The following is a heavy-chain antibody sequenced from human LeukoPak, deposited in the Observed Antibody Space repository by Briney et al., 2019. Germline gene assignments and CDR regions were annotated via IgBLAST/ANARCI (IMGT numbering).Heavy chain of an antibody. Sequence: GGSLRLSCAASGFTVSNNYMTWVRQAPGKGLEWVSLISTGGSPYYTDSVKGRFTISRDNSKNTLYLQMNSLRAEDTAVYYCVRGIRGYSFDYWGQGTLVTVSS. CDR3: VRGIRGYSFDY. V-gene: IGHV3-53*01. CDR1: GFTVSNNY. CDR2: ISTGGSP. J-gene: IGHJ4*02.